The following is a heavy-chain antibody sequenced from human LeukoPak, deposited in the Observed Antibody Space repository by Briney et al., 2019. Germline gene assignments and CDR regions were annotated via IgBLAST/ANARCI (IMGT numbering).Heavy chain of an antibody. CDR1: GFTFRTYW. V-gene: IGHV3-7*01. CDR3: AELGITMIGGV. D-gene: IGHD3-10*02. CDR2: IKQDGNEK. J-gene: IGHJ6*04. Sequence: GGSLRLSCAASGFTFRTYWMSWVRQAPGKGLEWVANIKQDGNEKYYVDSVKGRFTISRDNAKNSLDLQMNSLRAEDTAVYYCAELGITMIGGVWGKGTTVTISS.